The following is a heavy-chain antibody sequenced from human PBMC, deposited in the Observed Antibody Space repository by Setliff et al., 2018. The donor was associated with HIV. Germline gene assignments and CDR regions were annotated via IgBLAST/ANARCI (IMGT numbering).Heavy chain of an antibody. CDR1: GGSISSSSYY. CDR2: IYYSGST. V-gene: IGHV4-39*01. J-gene: IGHJ4*02. CDR3: ARRPWELLLVYFDY. Sequence: SETLSLTCTVSGGSISSSSYYWGWIRQPPGKGLEWIGSIYYSGSTYYNPSLKSRVTISVDTSKSQFSLKLSSVTAADTAVYYCARRPWELLLVYFDYWGQGTLVTVSS. D-gene: IGHD1-26*01.